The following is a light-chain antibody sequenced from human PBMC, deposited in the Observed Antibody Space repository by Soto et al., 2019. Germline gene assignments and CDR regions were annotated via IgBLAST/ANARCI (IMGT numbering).Light chain of an antibody. CDR2: GAS. V-gene: IGKV3-20*01. CDR1: QSVSSNY. Sequence: EIVLTQSPGTLSLSPGERATLSCRASQSVSSNYLAWYQQRPGQAPRLLIYGASSRPTGIPDRVSGSGSGTDFTLTISRLEPEDFAVYYCQQYGNSPWTFGQGTKVDI. CDR3: QQYGNSPWT. J-gene: IGKJ1*01.